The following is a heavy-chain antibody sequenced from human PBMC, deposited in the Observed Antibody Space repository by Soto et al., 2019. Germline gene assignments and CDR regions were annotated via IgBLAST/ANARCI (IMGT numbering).Heavy chain of an antibody. Sequence: SETLSLTCAVSGGSISSGGYSWSWIRQPPGKGLEWIGYIYHSGNTYYDPSLKSRVTISVDRSKNQFSLKLSSVTAADTAVYYCARIPSPWGQGTQVTVPS. CDR3: ARIPSP. CDR1: GGSISSGGYS. V-gene: IGHV4-30-2*01. D-gene: IGHD2-21*01. CDR2: IYHSGNT. J-gene: IGHJ5*02.